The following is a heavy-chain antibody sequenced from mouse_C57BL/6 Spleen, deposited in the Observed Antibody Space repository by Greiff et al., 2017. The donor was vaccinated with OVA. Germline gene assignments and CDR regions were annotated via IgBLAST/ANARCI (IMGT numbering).Heavy chain of an antibody. Sequence: QVQLQQPGAELVKPGASVKLSCKASGYTFTSYWMHWVKQRPGQGLEWIGMIHPNSGSTNYNEKFKSKATLTVDKSSSTAYMQLSSLTSEDSAVYYCARVPDGYYGFDYWGQGTTLTVSS. CDR2: IHPNSGST. J-gene: IGHJ2*01. CDR3: ARVPDGYYGFDY. CDR1: GYTFTSYW. D-gene: IGHD2-3*01. V-gene: IGHV1-64*01.